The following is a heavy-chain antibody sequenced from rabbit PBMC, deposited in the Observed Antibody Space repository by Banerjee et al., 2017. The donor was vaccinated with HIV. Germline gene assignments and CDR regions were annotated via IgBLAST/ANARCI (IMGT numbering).Heavy chain of an antibody. CDR3: GKTYGGYGFAFNL. CDR1: GFSFSSSYY. CDR2: IYTGSSGNT. Sequence: QSLEESGGDLVQPEGSLTLTCTASGFSFSSSYYMCWVRQAPGKGLEWIACIYTGSSGNTNYASWAKGRFTISKTSSTTVTLQMTSLTAADTATYFCGKTYGGYGFAFNLWGQGTLVTVS. J-gene: IGHJ4*01. V-gene: IGHV1S40*01. D-gene: IGHD6-1*01.